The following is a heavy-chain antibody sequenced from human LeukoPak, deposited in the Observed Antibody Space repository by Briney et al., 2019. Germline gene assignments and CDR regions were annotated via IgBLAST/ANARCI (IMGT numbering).Heavy chain of an antibody. CDR1: GFTFSSYS. Sequence: GGSLRLSCAASGFTFSSYSMNWVRQAPGKGLEWVSYISSSSSTIYYADSVKGRFTISRDNAKNSLYLQMNSLRAEDTAVYYCARDGTSYNSGCRSMDVWGQGTTVTVSS. J-gene: IGHJ6*02. V-gene: IGHV3-48*04. CDR3: ARDGTSYNSGCRSMDV. D-gene: IGHD1-26*01. CDR2: ISSSSSTI.